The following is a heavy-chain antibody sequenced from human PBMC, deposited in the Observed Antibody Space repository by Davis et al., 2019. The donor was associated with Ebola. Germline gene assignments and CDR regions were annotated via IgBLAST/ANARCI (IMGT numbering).Heavy chain of an antibody. CDR1: GLTFTDYG. J-gene: IGHJ4*02. CDR3: AKGLFRFLDA. Sequence: GESLKISCVASGLTFTDYGMAWVRQPPGQRLEWVSTISSDAAKTYYADSVLGRFTISRDNSKNTLSLQMNSLRGDDTAIYFCAKGLFRFLDAWGQGTLATVSS. V-gene: IGHV3-23*01. CDR2: ISSDAAKT. D-gene: IGHD3-3*01.